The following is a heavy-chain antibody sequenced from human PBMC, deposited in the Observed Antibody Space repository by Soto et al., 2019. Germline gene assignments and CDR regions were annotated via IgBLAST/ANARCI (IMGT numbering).Heavy chain of an antibody. Sequence: ASVKVSCKTSGFTFTNSAVQWLRQARGQRLEWIGWIIVASGRTNYAREVQERVTISRDTSTATAYMELSGLRSEDTAVYYCVAELYSGGGCCSFDFWGQGTMVTVSS. CDR3: VAELYSGGGCCSFDF. D-gene: IGHD2-21*02. CDR2: IIVASGRT. V-gene: IGHV1-58*01. J-gene: IGHJ3*01. CDR1: GFTFTNSA.